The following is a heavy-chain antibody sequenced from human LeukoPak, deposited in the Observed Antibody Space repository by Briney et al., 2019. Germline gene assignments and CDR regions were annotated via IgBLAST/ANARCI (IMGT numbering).Heavy chain of an antibody. J-gene: IGHJ4*02. V-gene: IGHV5-51*01. D-gene: IGHD3-22*01. CDR2: IYPGDSDT. CDR1: GYSFTSYW. CDR3: ARPGTSSGYLIDY. Sequence: GESLKISCMGSGYSFTSYWIGWVRQMPGKGLEWMGIIYPGDSDTRYSPSFQGQVTISADKSISTAYLQWSSLKASDTAMYYCARPGTSSGYLIDYWGQGTLVTVSS.